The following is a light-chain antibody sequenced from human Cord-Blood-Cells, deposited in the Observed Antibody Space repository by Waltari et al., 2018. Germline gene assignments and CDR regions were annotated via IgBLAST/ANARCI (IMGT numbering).Light chain of an antibody. CDR2: KDS. J-gene: IGLJ3*02. CDR3: QSADSSGTYRV. CDR1: ALPKQY. V-gene: IGLV3-25*03. Sequence: SYELTPPPSVSVSPGQTARITCPGDALPKQYAYWYQPKPGQAPVLVKNKDSERPSGIPERFSGSSSGTTVTLTISGVQAEDEADYYCQSADSSGTYRVFGGGTKLTVL.